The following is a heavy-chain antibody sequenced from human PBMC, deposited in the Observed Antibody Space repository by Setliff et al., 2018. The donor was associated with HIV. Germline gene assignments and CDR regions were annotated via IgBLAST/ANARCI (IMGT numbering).Heavy chain of an antibody. V-gene: IGHV5-51*01. D-gene: IGHD2-2*01. CDR3: ATPISITSGSAFDY. CDR2: IYPGDSDT. CDR1: GYSFTNNW. Sequence: GESLKISCKGSGYSFTNNWIAWVRQMPGKGLEWMGIIYPGDSDTRYSPSFQGQVTISADKSISTAYLQWSSLKASDTAMYYCATPISITSGSAFDYWGQGTLVTVSS. J-gene: IGHJ4*02.